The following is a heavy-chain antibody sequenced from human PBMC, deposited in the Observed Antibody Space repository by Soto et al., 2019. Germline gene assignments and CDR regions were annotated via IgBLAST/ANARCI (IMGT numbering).Heavy chain of an antibody. CDR2: INHSGST. V-gene: IGHV4-34*01. D-gene: IGHD1-26*01. J-gene: IGHJ4*02. CDR3: ARDLVGATVGFDY. Sequence: QVQLQQWGAGLLKPSETLSLTCAVYGGSFSGYYWSWIRQPPGKGLEWIGEINHSGSTNYNPSLKSRVTISVDTSKNQFSLKLSSVTAADTAVYYCARDLVGATVGFDYWGQGTLVTVSS. CDR1: GGSFSGYY.